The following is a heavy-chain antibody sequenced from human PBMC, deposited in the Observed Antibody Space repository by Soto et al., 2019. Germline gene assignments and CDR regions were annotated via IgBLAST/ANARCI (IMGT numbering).Heavy chain of an antibody. CDR3: ARGKGRLGELASDY. Sequence: QVQLVQSGAAVKKTGASVNVSCKASGYTFTGYYIHWVRQAPGQGLEWMGWINPNSGGTNYAQKFQGRVTMTRDTSISTAYMEVSRLRSDDTAVYYCARGKGRLGELASDYWGQGTLVTVSS. V-gene: IGHV1-2*02. J-gene: IGHJ4*02. CDR1: GYTFTGYY. D-gene: IGHD3-16*02. CDR2: INPNSGGT.